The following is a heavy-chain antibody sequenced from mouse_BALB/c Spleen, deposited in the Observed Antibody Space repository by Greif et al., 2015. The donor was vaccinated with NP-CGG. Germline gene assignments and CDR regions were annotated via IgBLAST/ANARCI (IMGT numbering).Heavy chain of an antibody. CDR2: IYPGDGDT. CDR1: GYAFSSYW. D-gene: IGHD2-12*01. J-gene: IGHJ4*01. Sequence: VKLMESGAELVRPGSSVKISCKASGYAFSSYWMNWVKQRPGQGLEWIGQIYPGDGDTNYNGKFKGKATLTADKSSSTAYMQLSSLTSEDSAVYFCAITTGYYYAMDYWGQGTSVTVSS. CDR3: AITTGYYYAMDY. V-gene: IGHV1-80*01.